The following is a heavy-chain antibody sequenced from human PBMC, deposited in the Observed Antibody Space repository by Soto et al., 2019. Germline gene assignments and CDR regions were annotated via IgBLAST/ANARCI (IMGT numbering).Heavy chain of an antibody. CDR1: GYSFTNYW. V-gene: IGHV5-51*01. D-gene: IGHD2-2*02. CDR3: ARRGYTEHVDY. Sequence: GESLKISCNGSGYSFTNYWICWVRQMPGKGLEWMGIIYPGDSDTRYSPSFQGQVTISADKSISTAYLQWSSLRASDTAMYYCARRGYTEHVDYWGQGTLVTVSS. CDR2: IYPGDSDT. J-gene: IGHJ4*02.